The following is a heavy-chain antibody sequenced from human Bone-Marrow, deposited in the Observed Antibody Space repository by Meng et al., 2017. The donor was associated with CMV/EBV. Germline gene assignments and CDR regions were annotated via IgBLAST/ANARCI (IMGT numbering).Heavy chain of an antibody. J-gene: IGHJ6*02. V-gene: IGHV3-48*03. CDR3: SSWGQLVYYYGMDV. Sequence: GESLKISCAASGFTFSSYEMNWVRQAPGKGLEWVSYISSSGSTIYYADSVKGRFTISRDNAKNSLYLQMDNLSAEDTAVYYRSSWGQLVYYYGMDVWGQGTTVTVSS. CDR2: ISSSGSTI. D-gene: IGHD6-6*01. CDR1: GFTFSSYE.